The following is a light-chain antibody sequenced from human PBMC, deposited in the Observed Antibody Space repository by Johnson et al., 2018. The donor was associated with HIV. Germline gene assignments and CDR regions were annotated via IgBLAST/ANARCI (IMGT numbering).Light chain of an antibody. CDR1: SSNIGNNY. V-gene: IGLV1-51*01. J-gene: IGLJ1*01. Sequence: QSVLTQPPSVSAAPGQKVTISCSGSSSNIGNNYVSWYQQVPGTAPKLLIYDNNKRPSGIPDRFSGSKSGTSATLGITGLKTGDEADYYCGTWDSSLRVGFFGTGTQVTVL. CDR3: GTWDSSLRVGF. CDR2: DNN.